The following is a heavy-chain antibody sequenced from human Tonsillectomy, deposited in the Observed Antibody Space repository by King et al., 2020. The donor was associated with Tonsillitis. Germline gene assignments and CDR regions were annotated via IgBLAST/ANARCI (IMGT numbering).Heavy chain of an antibody. J-gene: IGHJ6*02. Sequence: QLQESGSGLVKPSQTLSLTCAVSGGSISSGGYSWSWIRQPPGKGLEWIGYTYHSGSTYYNPSLKSRVTISIDRSKNQFSLKLNSVTAADTAVYCCARYPDYYGIDVWSQGTTVTVSS. CDR3: ARYPDYYGIDV. V-gene: IGHV4-30-2*01. CDR2: TYHSGST. CDR1: GGSISSGGYS.